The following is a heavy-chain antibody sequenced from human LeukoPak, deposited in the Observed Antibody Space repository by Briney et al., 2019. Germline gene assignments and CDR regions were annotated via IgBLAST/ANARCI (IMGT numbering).Heavy chain of an antibody. J-gene: IGHJ4*02. V-gene: IGHV3-30-3*01. Sequence: GGSLRLSCAASGFTFSSYAMHWVRQAPGKGLEWVAVISYDGSSKYYADSVKGRFTISRDNSKNTLYLQMNSLRAEDTAVYYCARDLGDYFDYWGQGTLVTVSS. CDR2: ISYDGSSK. CDR3: ARDLGDYFDY. D-gene: IGHD3-16*01. CDR1: GFTFSSYA.